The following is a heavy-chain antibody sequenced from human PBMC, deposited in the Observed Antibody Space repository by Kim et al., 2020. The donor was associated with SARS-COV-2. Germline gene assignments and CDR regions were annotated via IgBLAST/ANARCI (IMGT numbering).Heavy chain of an antibody. CDR2: INHSGST. CDR1: GGSFSGYY. J-gene: IGHJ4*02. Sequence: SETLSLTCAVYGGSFSGYYWSWIRQPPGKGLEWIGEINHSGSTNYNPSLKSRVTISVDTSKNQFSLKLSSVTAADTAVYYCARGITVTTFIDYWGQGTLVTVSS. V-gene: IGHV4-34*01. D-gene: IGHD4-17*01. CDR3: ARGITVTTFIDY.